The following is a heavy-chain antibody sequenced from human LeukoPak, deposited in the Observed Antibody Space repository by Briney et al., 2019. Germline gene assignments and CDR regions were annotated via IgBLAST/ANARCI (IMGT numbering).Heavy chain of an antibody. Sequence: PGRSLRLSCAASGFTFSSYGMHWVRQAPGKGLEWVAVIWYDGSNKYYADSVKGRFTISRDNSKNTLYLQMNSLRAEDTAVYCCAKDLTTGTLSFDYWGQGTLVTVSS. V-gene: IGHV3-33*06. CDR3: AKDLTTGTLSFDY. D-gene: IGHD1-1*01. CDR2: IWYDGSNK. J-gene: IGHJ4*02. CDR1: GFTFSSYG.